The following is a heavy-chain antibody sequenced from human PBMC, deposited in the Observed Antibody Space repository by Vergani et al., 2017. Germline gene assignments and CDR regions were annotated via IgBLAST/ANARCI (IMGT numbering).Heavy chain of an antibody. D-gene: IGHD7-27*01. V-gene: IGHV3-48*03. CDR3: ARYPGVGWFDP. Sequence: EVQLVESGGGLVQPGGSLRLSCAASGFTFSSYEMNWVRQAPGKGLEWVSYISSSGSTIYYADSVKGRFTISRDNAKNSLYLQMNSLRAEDTAVYYCARYPGVGWFDPWGQGTLVTVSS. J-gene: IGHJ5*02. CDR2: ISSSGSTI. CDR1: GFTFSSYE.